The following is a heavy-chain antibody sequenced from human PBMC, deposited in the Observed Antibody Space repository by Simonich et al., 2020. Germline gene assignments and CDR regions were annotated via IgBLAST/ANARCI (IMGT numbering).Heavy chain of an antibody. Sequence: QVQLVQSGAEVKKPGASVKVSCKASGYTFTGYYLHWVRQAPGQGLGWMGWINPNSGGTNNAQKFQGRVTMTRDTSISTAYMELSRLRSDDTAVYYCARGGVQYYYYYMDVWGKGTTVTVSS. V-gene: IGHV1-2*02. CDR3: ARGGVQYYYYYMDV. D-gene: IGHD3-3*01. J-gene: IGHJ6*03. CDR2: INPNSGGT. CDR1: GYTFTGYY.